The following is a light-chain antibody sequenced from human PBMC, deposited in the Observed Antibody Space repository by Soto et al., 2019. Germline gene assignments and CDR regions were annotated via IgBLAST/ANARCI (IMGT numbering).Light chain of an antibody. CDR3: MQGLTTPLT. Sequence: DIVLTQSPLSLPVTPGEPASISCRSSQSLLSSNGNNYLDWYLQKPGQSPQVLIYLGSNRASGVPDRFSGSGSGTDFTLKISRVEGEDVGVYYCMQGLTTPLTFGGGTKVEIK. CDR2: LGS. CDR1: QSLLSSNGNNY. V-gene: IGKV2-28*01. J-gene: IGKJ4*01.